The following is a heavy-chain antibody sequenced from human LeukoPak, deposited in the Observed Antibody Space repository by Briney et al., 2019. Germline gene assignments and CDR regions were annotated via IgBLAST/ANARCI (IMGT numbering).Heavy chain of an antibody. J-gene: IGHJ6*02. D-gene: IGHD2-15*01. V-gene: IGHV4-61*01. CDR2: INHSGST. Sequence: PSETLSLTCTVSGGSVSSGSYYWSWLRQPPGKGLEWIGEINHSGSTNYNPSLKSRVTISVDTSKNQFSLKLSSVTAADTAVYYCARVLYCSGGSCYLRYYYYYYGMDVWGQGTTVTVSS. CDR3: ARVLYCSGGSCYLRYYYYYYGMDV. CDR1: GGSVSSGSYY.